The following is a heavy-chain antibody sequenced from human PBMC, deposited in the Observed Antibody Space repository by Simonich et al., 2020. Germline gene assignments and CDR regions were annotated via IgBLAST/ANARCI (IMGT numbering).Heavy chain of an antibody. CDR3: ARRYYSTSFDY. Sequence: QVQLQQWGAGLLKPSETLSLTCAVYGGSFSGYYWSWIRQPPGKGLEWIGEINHSGSTNYNPSLNSRVTISVDTSKNQFSLKLSSVTAADTAVYYCARRYYSTSFDYWGQGTLVTVSS. D-gene: IGHD6-6*01. V-gene: IGHV4-34*01. CDR1: GGSFSGYY. J-gene: IGHJ4*02. CDR2: INHSGST.